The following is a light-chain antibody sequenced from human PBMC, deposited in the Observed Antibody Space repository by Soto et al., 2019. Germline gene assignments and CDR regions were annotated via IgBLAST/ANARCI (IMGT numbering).Light chain of an antibody. CDR3: QQYNNWVFT. V-gene: IGKV3-15*01. Sequence: EIVMTQSPATLSVSPGERATLSCRASQSVSNNLAWYQQKPGQAPRLLIYGASTRATGIPARFSGSGSGTEFTLTISSLQSEDFAVYYCQQYNNWVFTFGPGTKVDIK. J-gene: IGKJ3*01. CDR2: GAS. CDR1: QSVSNN.